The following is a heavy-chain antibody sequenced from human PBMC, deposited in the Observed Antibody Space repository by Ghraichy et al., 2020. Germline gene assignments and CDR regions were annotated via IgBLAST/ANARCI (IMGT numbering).Heavy chain of an antibody. CDR2: IYYSGST. D-gene: IGHD1-26*01. J-gene: IGHJ5*02. Sequence: SETLSLTCTVSGGSVSSGSYYWSWIRQPPGKGLEWIGYIYYSGSTNYNPSLKSRVTISVDTSKNQFSLKLSSVTAADTAVYYCARDVGADCWFDPWGQGTLVTVSS. CDR3: ARDVGADCWFDP. V-gene: IGHV4-61*01. CDR1: GGSVSSGSYY.